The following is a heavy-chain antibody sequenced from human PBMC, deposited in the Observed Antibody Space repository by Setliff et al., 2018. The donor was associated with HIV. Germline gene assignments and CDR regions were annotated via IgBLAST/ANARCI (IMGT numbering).Heavy chain of an antibody. J-gene: IGHJ6*03. CDR2: VQSNGDT. D-gene: IGHD2-2*01. Sequence: SQTLSLTCDVSGDSIEGVVFSWSWLRQPAGKTLEWIGRVQSNGDTNYNPSLKSRLTISLDTSKNEFSLRLTSVTAADTAVYYCASEARTRSTYYYSMDVWGKGTTVTVSS. CDR3: ASEARTRSTYYYSMDV. V-gene: IGHV4-61*02. CDR1: GDSIEGVVFS.